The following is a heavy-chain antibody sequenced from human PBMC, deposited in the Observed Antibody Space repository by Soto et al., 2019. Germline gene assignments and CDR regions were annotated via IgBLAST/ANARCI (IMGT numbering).Heavy chain of an antibody. CDR3: ARRGLVGATTFDY. D-gene: IGHD1-26*01. J-gene: IGHJ4*02. Sequence: QLQLQESGPGLVKPSETLSLTCTVSGGSISSSRSYWGWIRQPPGKGLECIGSIYYSGSTYYSPSLKSRVTISVVTSKNQFSLKLSSVTAADTAVYYCARRGLVGATTFDYWGQGTLVTVSS. CDR1: GGSISSSRSY. V-gene: IGHV4-39*01. CDR2: IYYSGST.